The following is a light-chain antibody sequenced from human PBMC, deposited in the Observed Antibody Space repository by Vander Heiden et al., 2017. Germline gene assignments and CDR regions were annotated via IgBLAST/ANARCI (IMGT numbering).Light chain of an antibody. CDR3: QQSDTTPFT. CDR2: GAS. V-gene: IGKV1-39*01. CDR1: QSISTY. J-gene: IGKJ3*01. Sequence: DIQMTQSPSSLSASVGDRVTITCRPTQSISTYLNWYQQKPGKAPELLIYGASSLQSGAPSRFRGSGSGTDFTLTISSLQPEDFATYYCQQSDTTPFTFGPGTKVDIK.